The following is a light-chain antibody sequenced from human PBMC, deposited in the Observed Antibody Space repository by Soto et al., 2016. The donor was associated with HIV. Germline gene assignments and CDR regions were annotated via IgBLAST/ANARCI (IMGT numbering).Light chain of an antibody. CDR1: QSLVHSDGNTY. CDR2: KVS. V-gene: IGKV2-30*02. J-gene: IGKJ1*01. Sequence: DVVMTQSPLSLSVTLGQPASISCRSSQSLVHSDGNTYLNWFRQRPGQSPRRLIYKVSNRDSGVPDRFGGSGSGTDFTLKISRVEAEDVGIYYCQQYNTVPWTFGQGTKLEMK. CDR3: QQYNTVPWT.